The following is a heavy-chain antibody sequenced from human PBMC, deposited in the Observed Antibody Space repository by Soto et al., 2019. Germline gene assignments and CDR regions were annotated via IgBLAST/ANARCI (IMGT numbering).Heavy chain of an antibody. V-gene: IGHV4-59*05. CDR3: GRHQYEVVGIAAAEVDY. CDR1: GGSISSYY. Sequence: SETLSLTCTVSGGSISSYYWSWIRQPPGKGLEWIGSIYYSGSTYYNPSLKSRVTISVDTSKNQFSLKLSSVTAADTAAYYCGRHQYEVVGIAAAEVDYWGQGTLVTVSS. D-gene: IGHD6-13*01. J-gene: IGHJ4*02. CDR2: IYYSGST.